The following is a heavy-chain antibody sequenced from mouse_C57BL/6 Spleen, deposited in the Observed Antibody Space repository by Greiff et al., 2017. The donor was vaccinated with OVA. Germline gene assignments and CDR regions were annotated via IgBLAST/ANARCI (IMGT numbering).Heavy chain of an antibody. Sequence: VQLQQSGAELARPGASVKLSCKASGYTFTSYGISWVKQRTGQGLEWIGEIYPRSGNTYYNEKFKGKATLTADKSSSTAYMELRSLTSEDSAVYFCARNYGNYWYFDVWGTGTTVTVSS. CDR1: GYTFTSYG. CDR2: IYPRSGNT. J-gene: IGHJ1*03. D-gene: IGHD2-1*01. V-gene: IGHV1-81*01. CDR3: ARNYGNYWYFDV.